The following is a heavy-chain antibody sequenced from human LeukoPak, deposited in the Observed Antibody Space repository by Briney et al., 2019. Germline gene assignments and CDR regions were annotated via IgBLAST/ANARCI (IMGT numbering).Heavy chain of an antibody. CDR3: ARAHCSGGSCSGSLDY. V-gene: IGHV3-7*01. CDR1: GFTLSSYW. Sequence: GGSLRLSCAASGFTLSSYWMSWVRQAPGKGLEWVANIKQDGSEKYYVDSVKGRFTISRDNAKNSLYLQMNSLRAEDTAVYYCARAHCSGGSCSGSLDYWGQGTLVTVSS. CDR2: IKQDGSEK. J-gene: IGHJ4*02. D-gene: IGHD2-15*01.